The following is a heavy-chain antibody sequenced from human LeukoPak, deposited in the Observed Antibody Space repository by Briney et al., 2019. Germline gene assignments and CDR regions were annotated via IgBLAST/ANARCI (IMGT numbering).Heavy chain of an antibody. V-gene: IGHV3-30*02. CDR3: ARDTPGYGGDDFDY. CDR2: IQAGGDEK. D-gene: IGHD4-23*01. CDR1: GFTFSTYG. Sequence: GGSLRLSCAASGFTFSTYGMHWVRQAPGKGLEWMTFIQAGGDEKYYAESVKGRFTVSSDNSKNTLYLQMNSLRAEDTAVYYCARDTPGYGGDDFDYWGQGALVTVSS. J-gene: IGHJ4*02.